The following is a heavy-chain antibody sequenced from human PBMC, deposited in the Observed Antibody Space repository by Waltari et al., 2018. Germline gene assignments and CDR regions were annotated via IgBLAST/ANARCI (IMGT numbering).Heavy chain of an antibody. Sequence: QVQLQESGPGLVKPSETLSLTCTVSGYSISSGYYWGWIRQPPGKGLEWIGSIYHSGSTYYNPSLKSRVTISVDTSKNQFSLKLSSVTAADTAVYYCACAVTTFYFDYWGQGTLVTVSS. CDR1: GYSISSGYY. D-gene: IGHD4-17*01. J-gene: IGHJ4*02. CDR3: ACAVTTFYFDY. CDR2: IYHSGST. V-gene: IGHV4-38-2*02.